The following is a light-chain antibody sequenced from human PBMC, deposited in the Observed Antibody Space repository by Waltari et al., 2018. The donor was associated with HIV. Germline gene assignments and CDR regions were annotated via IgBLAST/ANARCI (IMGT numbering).Light chain of an antibody. CDR3: HLLLNIPGYT. CDR1: QSVNNNY. CDR2: GAS. V-gene: IGKV3-20*01. Sequence: IILTQSPGPLSLSPGERATLSFRARQSVNNNYLAWYQQKPGQAPRLLIYGASSRATGIPDRFSGSGSGTDFTLTISRLEPEDFAVYYCHLLLNIPGYTCGQGTKLEI. J-gene: IGKJ2*01.